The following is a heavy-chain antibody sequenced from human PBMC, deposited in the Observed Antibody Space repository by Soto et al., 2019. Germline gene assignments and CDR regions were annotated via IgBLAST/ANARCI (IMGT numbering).Heavy chain of an antibody. D-gene: IGHD6-13*01. CDR2: ISYDGSNK. CDR1: GFTFSSYA. Sequence: GGSLRLSCAASGFTFSSYAMHWVRQAPGKGLEWVAVISYDGSNKYYADSVKGRFTISRDNSKNTLYLQMNSLRAEDTAVYYCARDRTDSSSWYPGYWGQGTLVTVSS. J-gene: IGHJ4*02. CDR3: ARDRTDSSSWYPGY. V-gene: IGHV3-30-3*01.